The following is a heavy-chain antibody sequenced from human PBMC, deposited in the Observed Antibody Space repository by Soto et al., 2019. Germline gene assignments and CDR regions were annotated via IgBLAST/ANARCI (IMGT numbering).Heavy chain of an antibody. CDR3: AHRTTVTSGIN. CDR2: IYWNDEK. D-gene: IGHD4-4*01. Sequence: QITLKESGPPLVKPTQSLTLTCTFSGLSLTTDGVGVGWIRQPPGKALEWLGLIYWNDEKRYRPSLQIRLTITKDTSRNQVVLTMTNMDPVDTATYYCAHRTTVTSGINWGQGTLVTVSS. V-gene: IGHV2-5*01. CDR1: GLSLTTDGVG. J-gene: IGHJ4*02.